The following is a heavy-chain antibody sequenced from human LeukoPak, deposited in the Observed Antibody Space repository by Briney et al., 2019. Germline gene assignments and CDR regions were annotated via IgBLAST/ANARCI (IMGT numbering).Heavy chain of an antibody. D-gene: IGHD5-18*01. Sequence: PGGSLRLSCAASGFTFSSYAMSWVRQAPGKGLEWVSAISGSGGSTYYADSAKGRFTISRDNSKNTLYLQMNSLRAEDTAVYYCAKGFRGYSYGITDYWGQGTLVTVSS. V-gene: IGHV3-23*01. CDR2: ISGSGGST. J-gene: IGHJ4*02. CDR1: GFTFSSYA. CDR3: AKGFRGYSYGITDY.